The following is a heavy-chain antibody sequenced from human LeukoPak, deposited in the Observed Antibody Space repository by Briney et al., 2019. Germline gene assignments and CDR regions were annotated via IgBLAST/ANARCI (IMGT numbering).Heavy chain of an antibody. V-gene: IGHV4-39*07. CDR1: GGSISSSSYY. Sequence: SETLSLTCTVSGGSISSSSYYWGWIRQPPGKGLEWIGSIYYSGSTYYNPSLKSRVTISVDTSKNQFSLKLSSVTAADTAVYYCATDYGDYVGRSFRDYWGQGTLVTVSS. CDR2: IYYSGST. CDR3: ATDYGDYVGRSFRDY. J-gene: IGHJ4*02. D-gene: IGHD4-17*01.